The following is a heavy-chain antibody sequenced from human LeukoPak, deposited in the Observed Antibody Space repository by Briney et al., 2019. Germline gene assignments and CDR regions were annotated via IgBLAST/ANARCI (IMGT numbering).Heavy chain of an antibody. CDR3: ATGAEYFQH. V-gene: IGHV3-30*03. CDR2: ISYDGSNK. CDR1: GFTFSSYG. Sequence: QPGGSLRLSCAASGFTFSSYGMHWVRQAPGKGLKWVAGISYDGSNKYYADSVKGRFTISRDNSKNTLYLQMNSLRAEDTAVYYCATGAEYFQHWGQGTLVTVSS. J-gene: IGHJ1*01.